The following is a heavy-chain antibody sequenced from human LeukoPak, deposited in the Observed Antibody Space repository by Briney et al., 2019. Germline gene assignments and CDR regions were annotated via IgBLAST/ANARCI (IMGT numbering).Heavy chain of an antibody. CDR3: ARATVSTGSNWFDP. CDR2: INHSGST. CDR1: GGSFSGYY. D-gene: IGHD4-11*01. V-gene: IGHV4-34*01. J-gene: IGHJ5*02. Sequence: SETLSLTCAVYGGSFSGYYWSWIRHPPGKGLEWIGEINHSGSTNYNPSLKSRVTISVDTSKNQFSLKLSSVTAADTAVYYCARATVSTGSNWFDPWGQGTLVTVSS.